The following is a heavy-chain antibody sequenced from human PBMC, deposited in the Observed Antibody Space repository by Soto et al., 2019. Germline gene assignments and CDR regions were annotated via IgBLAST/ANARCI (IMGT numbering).Heavy chain of an antibody. CDR3: PRTTLTTLWYSDL. V-gene: IGHV3-11*01. CDR2: ISSSGSTI. J-gene: IGHJ2*01. Sequence: QVQRVESGGGLVKPGGSLRLSCAASGFTFSDYYMSWIRQAPGKGLEWVSYISSSGSTIYYADSVKGRFTISRDNAKNCLYLYSNSLRSRDTAVYYCPRTTLTTLWYSDLWGRGTLVTVSS. D-gene: IGHD4-17*01. CDR1: GFTFSDYY.